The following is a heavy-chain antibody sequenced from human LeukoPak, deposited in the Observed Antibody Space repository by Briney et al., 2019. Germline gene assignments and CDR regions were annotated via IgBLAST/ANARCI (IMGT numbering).Heavy chain of an antibody. CDR2: MNPNSGNT. V-gene: IGHV1-8*01. J-gene: IGHJ5*02. D-gene: IGHD3-10*01. Sequence: GASVKVSCKASGYTFTSYDINWVRQATGQGLEWMGWMNPNSGNTGYAQKFQGRVTMTRNTSISTAYMELSSLRSEDTAVYYCARGHKYYTSYYGSGSYGFDPWGQGTLVTVSS. CDR1: GYTFTSYD. CDR3: ARGHKYYTSYYGSGSYGFDP.